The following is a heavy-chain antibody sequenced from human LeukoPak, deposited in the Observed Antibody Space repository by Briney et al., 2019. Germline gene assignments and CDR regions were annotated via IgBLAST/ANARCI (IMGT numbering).Heavy chain of an antibody. CDR1: GYSFTSYW. CDR3: ARHTYYYGSGSYRFDY. V-gene: IGHV5-51*01. D-gene: IGHD3-10*01. Sequence: RGASLKISCKGSGYSFTSYWIGGVRQMPGKGLAWVGIIYPGDSHTRYSPSFQGQVTISADKSISTAYLQWSSLKASDTAMYYCARHTYYYGSGSYRFDYWGQGTLVTVSS. CDR2: IYPGDSHT. J-gene: IGHJ4*02.